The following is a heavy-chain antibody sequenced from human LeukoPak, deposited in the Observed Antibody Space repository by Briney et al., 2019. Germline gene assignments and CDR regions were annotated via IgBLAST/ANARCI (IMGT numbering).Heavy chain of an antibody. CDR2: IYTSGST. D-gene: IGHD3-10*01. J-gene: IGHJ4*02. CDR3: AKDKLWF. Sequence: GGSLRLSCAASGFNVRSNHMSWVRQAPGKGLDWVSMIYTSGSTYYADSVRGRFTISRDNSKNILHLEMNGLRAEDTAVYYCAKDKLWFGDQGTLVTVSS. V-gene: IGHV3-66*01. CDR1: GFNVRSNH.